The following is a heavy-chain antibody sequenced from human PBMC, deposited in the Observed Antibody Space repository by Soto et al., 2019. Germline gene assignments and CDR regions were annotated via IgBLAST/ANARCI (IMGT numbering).Heavy chain of an antibody. CDR2: ISRSGRA. V-gene: IGHV4-30-2*01. J-gene: IGHJ4*02. D-gene: IGHD4-17*01. Sequence: QLQLQESGSGLVKPSQTLSLTCSVSGGSISSGSYSWAWIRQPPGKGLEWVGYISRSGRAVYNPSLRGRVPTSKDRPRNQFSLNLTSVTAADAAVYYCARPVTAFDRWGQGTLVTVSS. CDR3: ARPVTAFDR. CDR1: GGSISSGSYS.